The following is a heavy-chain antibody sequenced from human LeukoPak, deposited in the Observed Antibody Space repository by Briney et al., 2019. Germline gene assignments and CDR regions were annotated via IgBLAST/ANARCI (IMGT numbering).Heavy chain of an antibody. CDR3: ARVKYRSSWYEGDWFDP. D-gene: IGHD6-13*01. J-gene: IGHJ5*02. V-gene: IGHV4-39*07. Sequence: KTSETLSLTCTVSGGSISSSSYYWGWIRQPPGKGLEWIGSIYYSGSTYYNPSLKSRVTISVDTSKNQFSLKLSSVTAADTAAYYCARVKYRSSWYEGDWFDPWGQGTLVTVSS. CDR1: GGSISSSSYY. CDR2: IYYSGST.